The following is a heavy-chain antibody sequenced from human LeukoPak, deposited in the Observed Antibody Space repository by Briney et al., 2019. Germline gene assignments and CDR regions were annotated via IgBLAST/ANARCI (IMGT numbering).Heavy chain of an antibody. CDR2: ISGSGGST. V-gene: IGHV3-23*01. J-gene: IGHJ4*02. CDR1: GFTFSSYA. CDR3: AKGRLDPNLVLRY. Sequence: TGGSLRLSCAASGFTFSSYAMSWVRQAPGKGLEWVSAISGSGGSTYYADSVKGRFTISRDSSKNTLSLQMDSLRAEDTALYYCAKGRLDPNLVLRYWGQGTLVTVSS. D-gene: IGHD4/OR15-4a*01.